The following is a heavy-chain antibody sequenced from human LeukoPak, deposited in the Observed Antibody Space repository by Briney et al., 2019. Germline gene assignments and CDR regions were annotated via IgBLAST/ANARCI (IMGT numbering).Heavy chain of an antibody. CDR3: AKGGGEWLFQYYFDY. V-gene: IGHV3-9*01. J-gene: IGHJ4*02. Sequence: GGSLRLSCAASGFTFDDYAMHWVRHARGKGVEGVSGISWNSGSIVYADCVKGRFTISRDNAKHSLYLQMNSLRAEDTALYYCAKGGGEWLFQYYFDYWGQGTLVTVSS. CDR1: GFTFDDYA. D-gene: IGHD3-3*01. CDR2: ISWNSGSI.